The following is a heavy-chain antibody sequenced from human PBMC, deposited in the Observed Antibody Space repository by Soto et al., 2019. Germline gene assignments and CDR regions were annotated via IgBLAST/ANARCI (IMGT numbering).Heavy chain of an antibody. CDR3: AHTSFALHSSAYSYDY. Sequence: QITLKESGPPVVKPTETLTLTCTFSGLSLSTRGVGVGWIRQPPGKALEWLAIIFWDDDKRYSPSLKHRLTITQDTSQNQVVLTMPDMDPVDTGTYYCAHTSFALHSSAYSYDYWGQGTLVTVSS. J-gene: IGHJ4*02. CDR1: GLSLSTRGVG. D-gene: IGHD2-21*01. CDR2: IFWDDDK. V-gene: IGHV2-5*02.